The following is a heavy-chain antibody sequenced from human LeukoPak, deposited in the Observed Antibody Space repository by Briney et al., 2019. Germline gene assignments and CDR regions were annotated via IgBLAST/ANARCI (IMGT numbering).Heavy chain of an antibody. Sequence: PGGSLRLSCAASGFTFTDYWMSWVRQAPGKGLEWVAFIRKKGIETNYVDSVKGRFTVTRDNARNSLFLQMNSLRAEDTAVYYCAREDGYCSGGNCYSYFVSWGQGTLVTVSS. J-gene: IGHJ4*02. CDR1: GFTFTDYW. CDR2: IRKKGIET. V-gene: IGHV3-7*01. CDR3: AREDGYCSGGNCYSYFVS. D-gene: IGHD2-15*01.